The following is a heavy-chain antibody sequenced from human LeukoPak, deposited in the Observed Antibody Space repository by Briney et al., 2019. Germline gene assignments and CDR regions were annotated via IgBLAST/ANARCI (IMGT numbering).Heavy chain of an antibody. CDR3: AKDIGTGTPRAPYYYYYYMDV. CDR2: ISWNSGSI. D-gene: IGHD1-7*01. Sequence: PGRSLRLSCAASGFTFDDYAMHWVRQAPGKGLEWVSGISWNSGSIGYADSVKGRFTIFRDNPKNSLYLQMNSLRAEDTALYYCAKDIGTGTPRAPYYYYYYMDVWGKGTTVTVSS. CDR1: GFTFDDYA. J-gene: IGHJ6*03. V-gene: IGHV3-9*01.